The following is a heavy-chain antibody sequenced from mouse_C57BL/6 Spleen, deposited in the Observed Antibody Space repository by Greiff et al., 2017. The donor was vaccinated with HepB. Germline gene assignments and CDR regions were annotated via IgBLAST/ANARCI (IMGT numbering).Heavy chain of an antibody. CDR1: GFNIKDYY. V-gene: IGHV14-2*01. CDR3: ARCPGATVVGDAMDY. D-gene: IGHD1-1*01. Sequence: EVQLQQSGAELVKPGASVKLSCTASGFNIKDYYIHWVKQRTEQGLEWIGRIDPEDGETKYAPQFQGKATLTADTSSNTAYMQLSSLTSEDTAVYYCARCPGATVVGDAMDYWGQGTSGTVSS. CDR2: IDPEDGET. J-gene: IGHJ4*01.